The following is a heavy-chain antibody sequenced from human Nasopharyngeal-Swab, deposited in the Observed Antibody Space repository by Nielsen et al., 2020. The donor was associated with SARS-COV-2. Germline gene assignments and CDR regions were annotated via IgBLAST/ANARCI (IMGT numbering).Heavy chain of an antibody. CDR1: GFTFSSFG. V-gene: IGHV3-NL1*01. CDR3: ASRGASADPSTRDLPFSRRTFDL. Sequence: GESLKISCAASGFTFSSFGMHWVRQAPGKGLEWVSTIHADGNTYYADSVRGRFTSSRDNSKNTVSLQMNSLRAEDTAVYYCASRGASADPSTRDLPFSRRTFDLWGRGTLVTVSS. D-gene: IGHD6-13*01. CDR2: IHADGNT. J-gene: IGHJ2*01.